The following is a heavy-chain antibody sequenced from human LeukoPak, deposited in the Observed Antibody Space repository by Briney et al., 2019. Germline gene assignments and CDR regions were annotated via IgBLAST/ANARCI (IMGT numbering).Heavy chain of an antibody. Sequence: PSETLSLTCAVYGGSFSGYYWSWIRQPPGKGLEWIGEINHSGSTNYNPSLKSRVTISVDTSKNQFPLKLSSVTAADTAVYYCASRNWFDPWGQGTLVTVSS. CDR2: INHSGST. CDR1: GGSFSGYY. CDR3: ASRNWFDP. J-gene: IGHJ5*02. V-gene: IGHV4-34*01.